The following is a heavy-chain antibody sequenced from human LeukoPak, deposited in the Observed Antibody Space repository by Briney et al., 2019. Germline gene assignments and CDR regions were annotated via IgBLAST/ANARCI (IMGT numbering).Heavy chain of an antibody. CDR1: GGSIGIGYW. CDR2: IYYSGST. D-gene: IGHD1-1*01. Sequence: SETLSLTCAVSGGSIGIGYWWSWVRQPPGQGLEWIGYIYYSGSTNYNPSLESRVTISIDTSKNQFSLKLSSVTAADTAVYYCVRDGARQLWGQGTLVTVSS. CDR3: VRDGARQL. J-gene: IGHJ4*02. V-gene: IGHV4-61*01.